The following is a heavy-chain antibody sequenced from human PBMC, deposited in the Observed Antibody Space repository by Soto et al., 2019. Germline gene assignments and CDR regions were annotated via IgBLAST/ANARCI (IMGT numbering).Heavy chain of an antibody. V-gene: IGHV3-30*18. CDR3: AKQLGGYYYGMDV. J-gene: IGHJ6*02. CDR2: ISYDGSNK. CDR1: GFTFSSYG. Sequence: QVQLVESGGGVVQPGRSLRLSCAASGFTFSSYGMHWVRQAPGKGLEWVAVISYDGSNKYYADSVKGRFTISRDNSKNTLYLQMNSLRAEDTAVYYCAKQLGGYYYGMDVWGQGTTVTVSS. D-gene: IGHD1-1*01.